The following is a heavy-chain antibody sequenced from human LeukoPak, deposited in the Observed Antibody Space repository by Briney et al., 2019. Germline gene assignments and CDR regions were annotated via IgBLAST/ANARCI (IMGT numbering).Heavy chain of an antibody. CDR1: GFTFSSYE. J-gene: IGHJ4*02. CDR2: ISSSGSTT. V-gene: IGHV3-48*03. CDR3: ARVPYGYSYGSYYFDY. D-gene: IGHD5-18*01. Sequence: GGSLRLSCAASGFTFSSYEMNWVRQAPGKGLEWVSYISSSGSTTYYADSVKGRFTISRDNAKNSLYLQMNSLRAEDTAVYYCARVPYGYSYGSYYFDYWGQGTLVTVSS.